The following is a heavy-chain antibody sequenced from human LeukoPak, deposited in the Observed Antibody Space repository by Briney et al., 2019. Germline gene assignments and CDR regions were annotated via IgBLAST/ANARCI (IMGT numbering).Heavy chain of an antibody. Sequence: SETLPLTCTVSGGSISGYFWSWIRQPPGKGLEWIGYIHYSGSTNYNPSLRSRVTISVDASKNQFSLTLSSVTAADAAVYYCARDPPCSGGSCYSVGYYYYMDVWGKGTTVTVSS. J-gene: IGHJ6*03. CDR1: GGSISGYF. D-gene: IGHD2-15*01. CDR2: IHYSGST. V-gene: IGHV4-59*01. CDR3: ARDPPCSGGSCYSVGYYYYMDV.